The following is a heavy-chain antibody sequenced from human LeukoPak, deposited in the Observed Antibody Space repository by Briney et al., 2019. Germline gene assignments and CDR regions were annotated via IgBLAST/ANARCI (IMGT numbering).Heavy chain of an antibody. D-gene: IGHD4-17*01. V-gene: IGHV3-7*01. CDR2: INQDGSEK. Sequence: GGSLRLSCAASGFTFSSYWMTWVRQAPGKGLEWVANINQDGSEKYYEDSVKGRFTISRDNAKNSLYLQMNSLRAEDTAVYYCAREGLYGDYLFDYWGQGTLVTVSS. J-gene: IGHJ4*02. CDR1: GFTFSSYW. CDR3: AREGLYGDYLFDY.